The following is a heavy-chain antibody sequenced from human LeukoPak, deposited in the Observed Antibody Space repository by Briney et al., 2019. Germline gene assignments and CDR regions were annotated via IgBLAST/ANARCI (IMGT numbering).Heavy chain of an antibody. CDR2: ISSTSAYK. D-gene: IGHD1-26*01. V-gene: IGHV3-21*01. Sequence: KSGGSLRLSCAASGFTFSSFTMNWVRQAPGKGLEWVSSISSTSAYKYYADSVKGRFTISRGNSKNTLYLQMNSLRAEDTAVYHCAKDRGVGSTLDYWGQGTLVTVSS. CDR3: AKDRGVGSTLDY. J-gene: IGHJ4*02. CDR1: GFTFSSFT.